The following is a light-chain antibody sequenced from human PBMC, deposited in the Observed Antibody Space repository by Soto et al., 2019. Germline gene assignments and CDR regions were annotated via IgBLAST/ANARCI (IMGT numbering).Light chain of an antibody. CDR2: EVS. V-gene: IGLV2-14*01. CDR3: SSYTSSSISYV. Sequence: QSALTQPASVSGSPGQSITMSCTGTSSDVGGYNYVSWYQQHPGKAPKLMIYEVSNRPSGVSNRFSGSKSGKTASLTISGLQAEEQAASYCSSYTSSSISYVFGTGIKLTVL. J-gene: IGLJ1*01. CDR1: SSDVGGYNY.